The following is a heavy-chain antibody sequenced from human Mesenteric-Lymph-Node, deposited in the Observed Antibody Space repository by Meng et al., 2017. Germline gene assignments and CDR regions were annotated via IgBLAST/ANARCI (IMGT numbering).Heavy chain of an antibody. CDR1: GGSFSGYY. Sequence: VQLQQWGAGLLKPSETLSLTCAVYGGSFSGYYWSWFRQPPGKGLEWIGEINHSGSTNYNPSLKSRVTISVDTSKNQFSLKLSSVTAADTAVYYCARGGYYSFDYWGQGTLVTVSS. J-gene: IGHJ4*02. CDR3: ARGGYYSFDY. CDR2: INHSGST. V-gene: IGHV4-34*01. D-gene: IGHD5-18*01.